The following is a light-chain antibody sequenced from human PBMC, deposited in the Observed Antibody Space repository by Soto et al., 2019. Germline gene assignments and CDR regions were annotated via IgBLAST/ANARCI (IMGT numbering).Light chain of an antibody. CDR3: QQFSSNPLT. V-gene: IGKV3-11*01. J-gene: IGKJ4*01. CDR2: DAS. Sequence: EILLTQSPSTLSLSPGERATLSCRASQSVSSYLAWYQQKPGQAPKLLIYDASNWATGIPARFSGGGSGTDFTLTISSLEPEDFAMYYCQQFSSNPLTFGEGTKVDI. CDR1: QSVSSY.